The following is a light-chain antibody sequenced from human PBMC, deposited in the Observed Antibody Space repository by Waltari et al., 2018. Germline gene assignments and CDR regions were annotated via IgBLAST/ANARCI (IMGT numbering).Light chain of an antibody. CDR2: KTN. CDR3: AAWDDSLYVAL. Sequence: QSVLTQPPSASGTPGQSVTISCSGGSTNIGTNYVYWYQQLPGGAPKLRIPKTNQRPAGVPDRFSGSKSGTSASLAISGLRSEDEADYYCAAWDDSLYVALFGGGTKLTVL. V-gene: IGLV1-47*01. CDR1: STNIGTNY. J-gene: IGLJ3*02.